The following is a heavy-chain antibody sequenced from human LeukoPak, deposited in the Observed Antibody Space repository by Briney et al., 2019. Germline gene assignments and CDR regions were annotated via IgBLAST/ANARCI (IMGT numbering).Heavy chain of an antibody. V-gene: IGHV4-39*01. CDR3: ARPARGSTFDP. J-gene: IGHJ5*02. CDR2: IYYSGST. CDR1: GGSIGSSSYY. Sequence: SETLSLTCTVSGGSIGSSSYYWGWIRQPPGKGLEWIGSIYYSGSTYYNPSLKSRVTISVDTSKNQFSLKLSSVTAADTAVYYCARPARGSTFDPWGQGTLVTVSS.